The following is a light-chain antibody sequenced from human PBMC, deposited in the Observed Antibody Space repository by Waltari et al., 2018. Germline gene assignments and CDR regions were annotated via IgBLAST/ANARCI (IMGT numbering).Light chain of an antibody. Sequence: HTVVTHEPSLSVSPGGTFTLTFALSSGSLSTTSDAPWYQQTPGQAPRTLVYKANARSSGVPDLFSGSILGNTAALTITGAQADDESDYYCALYMGSGIWVFGGGTRLTVL. CDR2: KAN. J-gene: IGLJ3*02. V-gene: IGLV8-61*01. CDR3: ALYMGSGIWV. CDR1: SGSLSTTSD.